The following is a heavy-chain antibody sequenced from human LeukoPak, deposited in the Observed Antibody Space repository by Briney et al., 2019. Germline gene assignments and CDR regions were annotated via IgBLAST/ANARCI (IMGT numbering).Heavy chain of an antibody. V-gene: IGHV1-2*02. CDR2: INPNSGAT. CDR1: GYTFTDYY. J-gene: IGHJ4*02. Sequence: ASVKVSCKGSGYTFTDYYMHWVRQAPGQGHEWMGRINPNSGATTYAEKFQGRVTLTRDTSISTVYMELYTLRSDDTAVYYCARPSDYGDYIDYWGQGTLVTVSS. D-gene: IGHD4-17*01. CDR3: ARPSDYGDYIDY.